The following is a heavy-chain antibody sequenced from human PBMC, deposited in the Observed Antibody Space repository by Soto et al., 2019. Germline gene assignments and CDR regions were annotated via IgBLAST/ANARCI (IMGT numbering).Heavy chain of an antibody. J-gene: IGHJ4*02. CDR3: AKTHNDYGDYDRGY. CDR1: GFTFSSYA. Sequence: EVQLLESGGGLVQPGGSLRLSCAASGFTFSSYAMSWVRQTPGKGLEWVSAISGSGGSTYYADSVKGRFTISRDNSKNTLYLQMNSLRAEDTAVYYCAKTHNDYGDYDRGYWGQGTLVTVSS. CDR2: ISGSGGST. V-gene: IGHV3-23*01. D-gene: IGHD4-17*01.